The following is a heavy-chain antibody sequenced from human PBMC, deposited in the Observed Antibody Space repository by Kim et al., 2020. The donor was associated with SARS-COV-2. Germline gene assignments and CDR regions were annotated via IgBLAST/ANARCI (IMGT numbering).Heavy chain of an antibody. CDR3: GSEYSNYYYYGMDV. J-gene: IGHJ6*02. Sequence: ADSVKGRCTISRDNSKNTLYLQMTSLRAEDTAVYYCGSEYSNYYYYGMDVWGQGTTVTVSS. V-gene: IGHV3-53*01. D-gene: IGHD4-4*01.